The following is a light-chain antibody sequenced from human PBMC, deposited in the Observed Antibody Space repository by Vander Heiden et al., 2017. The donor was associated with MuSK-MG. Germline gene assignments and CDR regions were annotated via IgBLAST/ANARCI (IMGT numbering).Light chain of an antibody. Sequence: SALTPPRSVSGSPGQSVTISCPGTSSDVGGYHYVPWYPHPPVKAPTLIIFDVSERPSGVPDRFYGSKSGTTAYVTISGLQAEDEAEYYCSSYEGSYTLVFGGGTKLTVL. CDR3: SSYEGSYTLV. J-gene: IGLJ3*02. CDR2: DVS. CDR1: SSDVGGYHY. V-gene: IGLV2-11*01.